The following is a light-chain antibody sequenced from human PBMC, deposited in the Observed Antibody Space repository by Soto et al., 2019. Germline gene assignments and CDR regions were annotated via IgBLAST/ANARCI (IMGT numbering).Light chain of an antibody. CDR2: DAT. Sequence: VLTQSPATLSLSPGEMATLFCKASQSVGIYMGWFQQKPGQAPRVLIYDATNRAGGVPARFSGGGSGTDFTLTISSLEVENSAVYYWQQHAIWPPLTFGGGPKLDVK. V-gene: IGKV3-11*01. J-gene: IGKJ4*01. CDR3: QQHAIWPPLT. CDR1: QSVGIY.